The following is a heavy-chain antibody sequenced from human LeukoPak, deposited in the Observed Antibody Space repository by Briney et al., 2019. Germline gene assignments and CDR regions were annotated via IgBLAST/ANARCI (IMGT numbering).Heavy chain of an antibody. CDR2: IWYDGSNK. CDR3: ARDHREYYFDY. D-gene: IGHD5-24*01. CDR1: GFTFSSYG. V-gene: IGHV3-33*01. J-gene: IGHJ4*02. Sequence: GGSLRLSCAASGFTFSSYGMHWVRQAPGKGLEWVAVIWYDGSNKYYADSVKGRFTISRDNSKNTLYLQMNSLRAEDTALYYCARDHREYYFDYWGQGTLVTVSS.